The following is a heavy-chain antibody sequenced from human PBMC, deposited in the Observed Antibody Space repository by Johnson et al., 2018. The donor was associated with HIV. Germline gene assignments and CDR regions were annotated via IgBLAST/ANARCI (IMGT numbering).Heavy chain of an antibody. J-gene: IGHJ3*02. V-gene: IGHV3-9*01. CDR2: ISSNGGST. Sequence: VQLVESGGGLVQPGRSLRLSCAASGFTFDDYAMHWVRQAPGKGLEWVSGISSNGGSTYYANSVKGRFTVSRDNSKNTLYLQMNSLRPEDTAVYYGAKDLIAARRGCDAFDIWGQGTMVTVSS. CDR3: AKDLIAARRGCDAFDI. D-gene: IGHD6-6*01. CDR1: GFTFDDYA.